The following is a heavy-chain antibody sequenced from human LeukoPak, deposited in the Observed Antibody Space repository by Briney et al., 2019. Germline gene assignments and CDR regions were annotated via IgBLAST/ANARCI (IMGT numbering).Heavy chain of an antibody. D-gene: IGHD3-10*01. J-gene: IGHJ4*02. V-gene: IGHV1-69*13. Sequence: SVKVSCKASGGTFSSYAISWVRQAPGQGLEWMGGIIPIFGTANYAQKFQGRVTITADASTSTAYMELSSLRSEDTAVYYCARSQYYYGSGSYFPFDYWGQGTLVTVSS. CDR3: ARSQYYYGSGSYFPFDY. CDR2: IIPIFGTA. CDR1: GGTFSSYA.